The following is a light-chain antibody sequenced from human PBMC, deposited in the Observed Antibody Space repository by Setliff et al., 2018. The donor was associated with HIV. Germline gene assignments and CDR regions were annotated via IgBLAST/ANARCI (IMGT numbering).Light chain of an antibody. CDR3: SSYTSSSTYV. CDR1: TSDVGGYNY. J-gene: IGLJ1*01. CDR2: EVS. V-gene: IGLV2-14*01. Sequence: QSALTQPASVSGSPGQSITISCTATTSDVGGYNYVSWYQHHPGKAPKLMIYEVSNRPSGVSNRFSGSKSGNTASPTISGLQAEDEADYFCSSYTSSSTYVFGAGTKGTVL.